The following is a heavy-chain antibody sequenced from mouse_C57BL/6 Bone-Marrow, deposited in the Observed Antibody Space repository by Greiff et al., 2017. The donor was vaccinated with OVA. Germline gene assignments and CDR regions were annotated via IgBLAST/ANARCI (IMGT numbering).Heavy chain of an antibody. CDR1: GYTFTDYY. D-gene: IGHD1-1*02. V-gene: IGHV1-76*01. Sequence: QVQLKESGAELVRPGASVKPSCKASGYTFTDYYINWVKQRPGQGLEWIARIYPGSDNIYYNEKFKDKATLTAEKSSSTAYMQLSSLTSEDSAVYFCARSGLWSYWYFDVWGTGTTVTVSS. CDR3: ARSGLWSYWYFDV. J-gene: IGHJ1*03. CDR2: IYPGSDNI.